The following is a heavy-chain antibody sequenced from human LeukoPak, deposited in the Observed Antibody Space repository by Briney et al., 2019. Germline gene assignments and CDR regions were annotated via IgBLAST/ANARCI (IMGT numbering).Heavy chain of an antibody. Sequence: ASVKVSCKASGYTFTSYGINWVRQATGQGLEWMGWMNPNSGNTGYAQKFQGRVTMTRNTSISTAYMELSSLRSEDTAVYYCARGSRYYDFWSGPNWFDPWGQGTLVTVSS. CDR1: GYTFTSYG. D-gene: IGHD3-3*01. V-gene: IGHV1-8*02. CDR2: MNPNSGNT. J-gene: IGHJ5*02. CDR3: ARGSRYYDFWSGPNWFDP.